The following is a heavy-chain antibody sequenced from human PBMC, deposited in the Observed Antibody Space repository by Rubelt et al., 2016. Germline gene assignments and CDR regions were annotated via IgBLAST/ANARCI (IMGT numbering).Heavy chain of an antibody. CDR2: IYYRGST. J-gene: IGHJ4*02. Sequence: VQLQESGPGLVKASETLSLTCTVSGYSISSGYYWSWIRQPPGKGLEWIGNIYYRGSTNYNPSLKSRVSMSVDTSKNQFSLELSSVTTADSAVYYCARGTYSGTYYMYFDYWGQGTLVTVSS. CDR3: ARGTYSGTYYMYFDY. CDR1: GYSISSGYY. V-gene: IGHV4-61*01. D-gene: IGHD1-26*01.